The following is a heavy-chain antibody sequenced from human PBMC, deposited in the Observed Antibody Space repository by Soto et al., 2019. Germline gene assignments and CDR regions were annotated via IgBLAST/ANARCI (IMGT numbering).Heavy chain of an antibody. J-gene: IGHJ4*02. CDR3: AKDQGFARAEGLYYDSSGYYRDPY. Sequence: GGSLRLSCAASGFTFSSYGMHWVRQAPGKGLEWVAVISYDGSNKYYADSVKGRFTISRDNSKNTLYLQMNSLRAEDTAVYYCAKDQGFARAEGLYYDSSGYYRDPYWGQGTLVTVSS. CDR2: ISYDGSNK. D-gene: IGHD3-22*01. V-gene: IGHV3-30*18. CDR1: GFTFSSYG.